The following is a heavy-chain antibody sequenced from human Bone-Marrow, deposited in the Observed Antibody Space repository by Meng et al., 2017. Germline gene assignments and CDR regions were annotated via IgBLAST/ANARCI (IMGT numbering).Heavy chain of an antibody. CDR1: GFTFSSYS. CDR3: TREMDIAAAGTNY. CDR2: IRSKAYGGTT. V-gene: IGHV3-49*04. Sequence: SLKISCAASGFTFSSYSMNWVRQAPGKGLEWVGFIRSKAYGGTTEYAASVKGRFTISRDDSKSIAYLQMNSLKTEDTAVYYCTREMDIAAAGTNYWGQGTLVTVSS. D-gene: IGHD6-13*01. J-gene: IGHJ4*02.